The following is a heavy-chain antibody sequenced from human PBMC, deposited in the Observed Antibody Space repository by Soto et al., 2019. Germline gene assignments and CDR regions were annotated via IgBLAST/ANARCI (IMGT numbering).Heavy chain of an antibody. V-gene: IGHV1-69*13. D-gene: IGHD1-26*01. CDR2: IIPIFGTA. Sequence: ASVKVSCKASGGTFSSYAISWVRQAPGQGLEWMGGIIPIFGTANYAQKFQGRVTITADESTSTAYMELSSLRSEDTAVYYCARADHMDYYSGSYYSLDYWGQGTLVTVSS. CDR1: GGTFSSYA. J-gene: IGHJ4*02. CDR3: ARADHMDYYSGSYYSLDY.